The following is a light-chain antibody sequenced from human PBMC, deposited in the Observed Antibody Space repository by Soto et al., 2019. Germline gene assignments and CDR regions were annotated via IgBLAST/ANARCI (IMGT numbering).Light chain of an antibody. J-gene: IGKJ1*01. CDR3: QQYSTYTPRT. Sequence: DIQMTQSPSTLAASVGDRLTITCRASQGISIWLAWYQQKPGKAPRILIYKASSLESGVPSRFSGSGSGTEFTLTISSLQPDDFATYYCQQYSTYTPRTFGQGTKVDIK. V-gene: IGKV1-5*03. CDR2: KAS. CDR1: QGISIW.